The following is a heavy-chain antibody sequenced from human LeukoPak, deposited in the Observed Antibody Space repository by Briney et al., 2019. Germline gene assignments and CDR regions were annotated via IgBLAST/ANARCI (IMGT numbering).Heavy chain of an antibody. CDR2: VYYSGST. D-gene: IGHD2-8*01. Sequence: PSETLSLTCTVSSGSIGSSSNYWGWIRQAPGKGLEWIGNVYYSGSTFYNPSLKSRVTISVDTSKNQFSLKLRSVTAAETAIYYCARASFNVVFGNWFDPWGQGTLVTVSS. CDR3: ARASFNVVFGNWFDP. CDR1: SGSIGSSSNY. V-gene: IGHV4-39*01. J-gene: IGHJ5*02.